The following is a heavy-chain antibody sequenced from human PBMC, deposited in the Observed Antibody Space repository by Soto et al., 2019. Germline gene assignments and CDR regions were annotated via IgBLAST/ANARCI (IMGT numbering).Heavy chain of an antibody. V-gene: IGHV3-23*01. Sequence: PGGSLRLSCAASGFIFNNYVMTWFRQAPGKGLEWVSGVKGNGGSTHYADSVKGRFTISRDDAKNSLYLQMNSLRAEDTAVYYCARSTTREIFTEKQPKADFDTWGQGTMVTVSS. CDR2: VKGNGGST. D-gene: IGHD3-9*01. CDR3: ARSTTREIFTEKQPKADFDT. J-gene: IGHJ3*02. CDR1: GFIFNNYV.